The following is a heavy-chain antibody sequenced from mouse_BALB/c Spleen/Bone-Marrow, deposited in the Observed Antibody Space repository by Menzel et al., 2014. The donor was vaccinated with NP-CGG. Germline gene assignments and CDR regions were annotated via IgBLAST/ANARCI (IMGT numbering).Heavy chain of an antibody. Sequence: DVKLVESGGGLVKSGGSLKLSCAASGFSFSNYGMSWVRQTPEKRLEWVATISGDGRYTFYSDSVKGRFTISRDNAKNNLYLQLSSLRSEDTALYYCARHAYCGQTEVSFVYWGQGTLVTVSA. D-gene: IGHD2-10*01. V-gene: IGHV5-9-2*01. CDR2: ISGDGRYT. CDR1: GFSFSNYG. CDR3: ARHAYCGQTEVSFVY. J-gene: IGHJ3*01.